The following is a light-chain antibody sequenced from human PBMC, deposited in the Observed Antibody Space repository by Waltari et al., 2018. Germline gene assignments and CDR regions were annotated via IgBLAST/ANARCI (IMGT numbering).Light chain of an antibody. CDR3: QQYNSYPWT. J-gene: IGKJ1*01. V-gene: IGKV1-5*03. CDR2: NAS. Sequence: DIQMTQSPSTLSASVGDRVTITCLASQSISSWLAWYQQKPGKAPKRLIYNASSLESGVPSMFSGSGSGTEFTLTISSLQPDDFVTYYCQQYNSYPWTFGQGTKVEIK. CDR1: QSISSW.